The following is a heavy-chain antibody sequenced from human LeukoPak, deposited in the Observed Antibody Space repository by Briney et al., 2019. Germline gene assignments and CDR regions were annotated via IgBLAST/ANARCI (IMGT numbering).Heavy chain of an antibody. D-gene: IGHD1-7*01. CDR1: GFTFSSYA. CDR3: ARGILASITGTTS. J-gene: IGHJ4*02. V-gene: IGHV3-30-3*01. Sequence: GRSLRLSCAASGFTFSSYAMHWVRQAPGKGLEXXAVISYDGSNKYYADSVKGRFTISRDNSKNTLYLQMNSLRAEDTAVYYCARGILASITGTTSWGQGTLVTVSS. CDR2: ISYDGSNK.